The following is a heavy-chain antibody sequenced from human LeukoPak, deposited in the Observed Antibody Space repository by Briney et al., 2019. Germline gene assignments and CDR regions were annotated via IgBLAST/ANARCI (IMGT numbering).Heavy chain of an antibody. CDR3: ARGNQRSSHYWYFDL. Sequence: GGSLRLSCAASGFTFNSYAMSWVRQGPGKGLEWGSTISGSGGTTYYADSVKGRFTISRDNSKNTLYLQMNSLRAEDAAVYYCARGNQRSSHYWYFDLWGRGTLVTVSS. CDR2: ISGSGGTT. CDR1: GFTFNSYA. D-gene: IGHD1-14*01. J-gene: IGHJ2*01. V-gene: IGHV3-23*01.